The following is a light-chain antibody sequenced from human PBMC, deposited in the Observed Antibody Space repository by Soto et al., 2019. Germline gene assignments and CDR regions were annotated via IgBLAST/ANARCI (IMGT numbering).Light chain of an antibody. CDR3: AAWDDSLRV. Sequence: QSVLTQPPSASGTPGQRVTISCSGSSSNIGSNYVYWYQQLPGTAPKLLLYRNNQRPSGVADRFSGSKSGTSASLAISGLRSEDEADYYCAAWDDSLRVFGGGTKVTVL. J-gene: IGLJ2*01. V-gene: IGLV1-47*01. CDR2: RNN. CDR1: SSNIGSNY.